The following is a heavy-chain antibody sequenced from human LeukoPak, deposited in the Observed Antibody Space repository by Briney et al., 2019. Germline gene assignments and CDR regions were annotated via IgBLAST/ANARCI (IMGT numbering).Heavy chain of an antibody. CDR1: GYTFTGYY. CDR2: INPNSGGT. D-gene: IGHD3-22*01. CDR3: ARENDAITSYYYDSSGYFPY. Sequence: ASVKVSCKASGYTFTGYYMHWVRQAPGQGLEWMGWINPNSGGTNYAQKFQGRVTMTRDTSISTAYMELSRLRSDDTAVYYCARENDAITSYYYDSSGYFPYWGQGTLVTVSS. V-gene: IGHV1-2*02. J-gene: IGHJ4*02.